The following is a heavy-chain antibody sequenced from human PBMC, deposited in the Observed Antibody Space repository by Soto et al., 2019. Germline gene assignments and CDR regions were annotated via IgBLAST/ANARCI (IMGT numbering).Heavy chain of an antibody. J-gene: IGHJ4*02. V-gene: IGHV5-10-1*01. CDR2: IDPSDSYT. D-gene: IGHD3-10*01. CDR3: ARHAYYESGTSHLSH. CDR1: GYSFTNYW. Sequence: PGESLKISCKGSGYSFTNYWISWVCQMPGKGLEWMGKIDPSDSYTKYNPSFQGHVTISADKSISTAHLQWSSLEASDTAMYYCARHAYYESGTSHLSHWGQGSLVTVSS.